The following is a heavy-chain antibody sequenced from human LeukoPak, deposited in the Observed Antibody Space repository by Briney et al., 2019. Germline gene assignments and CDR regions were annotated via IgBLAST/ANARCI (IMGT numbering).Heavy chain of an antibody. Sequence: GGSLRLSCAASGFTFSSYAMSWVRQAPGKGLEWVSAISGSGGSTYYADSVKGRLTISRDNSKNTLYLQMNSLRAEDTAVYYCAKLKSMVATSMYYFDYWGQGTLVAVSS. CDR3: AKLKSMVATSMYYFDY. CDR2: ISGSGGST. J-gene: IGHJ4*02. V-gene: IGHV3-23*01. D-gene: IGHD5-12*01. CDR1: GFTFSSYA.